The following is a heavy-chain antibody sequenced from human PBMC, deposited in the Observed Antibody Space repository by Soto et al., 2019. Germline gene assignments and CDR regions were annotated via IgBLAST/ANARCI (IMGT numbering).Heavy chain of an antibody. D-gene: IGHD2-2*01. CDR2: IIPIFGTA. Sequence: GASVKVSCKASGGTFSSYAISWVRQAPGQGLEWMGGIIPIFGTANYAQKFQGRVTITADKSTSTAYMELSSLRSENTAVYYCARSGYCSSTSSPFYYYYGMDVWGQGTTVTVSS. CDR3: ARSGYCSSTSSPFYYYYGMDV. J-gene: IGHJ6*02. CDR1: GGTFSSYA. V-gene: IGHV1-69*06.